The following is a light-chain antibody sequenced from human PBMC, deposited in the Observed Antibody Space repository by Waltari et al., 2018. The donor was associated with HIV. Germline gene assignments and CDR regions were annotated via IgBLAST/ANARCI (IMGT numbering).Light chain of an antibody. CDR1: SSNIGTNYD. V-gene: IGLV1-40*01. J-gene: IGLJ3*02. Sequence: QSVLTQPPSVSGAPGQNVTVSCTGSSSNIGTNYDVHWYQFLPGEVPKLLIVGSTVRHGGGPGLLSGSSSGTSASLAITGLQPADEADYYCQSYDNTVNGWVFGGGTRVTV. CDR2: GST. CDR3: QSYDNTVNGWV.